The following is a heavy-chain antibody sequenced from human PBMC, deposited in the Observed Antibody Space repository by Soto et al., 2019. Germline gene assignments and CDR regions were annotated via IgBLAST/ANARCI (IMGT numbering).Heavy chain of an antibody. V-gene: IGHV3-30-3*01. Sequence: GGSLRLSCAASGFTYSSYAMHWVRQAPGKELEWVAVISYDGSNKYYADSVKGRFTISRDNSKNTLYLQMNCLRAEDTAVYYCARDQSRDGYNYGFFWFDPWGQGTLVTVSS. J-gene: IGHJ5*02. D-gene: IGHD5-12*01. CDR2: ISYDGSNK. CDR3: ARDQSRDGYNYGFFWFDP. CDR1: GFTYSSYA.